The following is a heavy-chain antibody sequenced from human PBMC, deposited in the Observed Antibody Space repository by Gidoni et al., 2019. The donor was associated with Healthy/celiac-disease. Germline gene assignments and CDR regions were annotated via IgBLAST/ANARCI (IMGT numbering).Heavy chain of an antibody. V-gene: IGHV3-23*01. D-gene: IGHD3-10*01. Sequence: EVQLLESGGGLVQPGGSLRLSCAASGFTFSCYAMSWVRQAPGKGMEWVSAISGSGGSTYYADSVKGRFTISRDNSKNTLYLQMNSLRAEDTAVYYCAKGYGSGSYNMAFDYWGQGTLVTVSS. CDR3: AKGYGSGSYNMAFDY. J-gene: IGHJ4*02. CDR2: ISGSGGST. CDR1: GFTFSCYA.